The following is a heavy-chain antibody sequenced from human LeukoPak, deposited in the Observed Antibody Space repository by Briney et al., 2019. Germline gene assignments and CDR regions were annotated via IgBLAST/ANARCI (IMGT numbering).Heavy chain of an antibody. CDR1: GFTFSSYA. CDR3: ARDGNIYYGSGRGSPNAFDI. CDR2: FSGGDSST. D-gene: IGHD3-10*01. V-gene: IGHV3-23*01. Sequence: RPGGSLRLSCAASGFTFSSYAMSWVRQAPGKGLEWVSVFSGGDSSTYYAHSVKGRFTISRDNSKNTLYLQMNSLRAEDTAVYYCARDGNIYYGSGRGSPNAFDIWGQGTMVTVSS. J-gene: IGHJ3*02.